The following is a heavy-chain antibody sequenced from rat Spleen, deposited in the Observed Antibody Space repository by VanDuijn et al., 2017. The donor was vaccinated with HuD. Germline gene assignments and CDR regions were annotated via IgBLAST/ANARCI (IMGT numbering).Heavy chain of an antibody. Sequence: EVQLVQSGGGLVQPGKSLKLSCAALGFTFSDYGMHWIRQAPTEGLEWVATFSFDGRTTYYRDSVKGRFTISRDNAKSTLYLQMDSLRSEDTATYYCARRHYGYTDYFDYWGQGVMVTVSS. V-gene: IGHV5-29*01. CDR3: ARRHYGYTDYFDY. D-gene: IGHD1-11*01. CDR2: FSFDGRTT. J-gene: IGHJ2*01. CDR1: GFTFSDYG.